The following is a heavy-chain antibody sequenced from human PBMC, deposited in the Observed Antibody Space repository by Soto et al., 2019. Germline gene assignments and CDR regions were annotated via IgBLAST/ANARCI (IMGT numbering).Heavy chain of an antibody. CDR3: ARAPDGTDV. CDR1: GFTFSDYA. Sequence: QVQLVESGGGVVQPGRSLRLSCVAYGFTFSDYAMHWVRQAPGKGLEWVAAISYDGRNKYYADSVKGRYTISRDDSKNTLYLQMNSLRSEDTSMYYCARAPDGTDVWGQGTTVTVSS. J-gene: IGHJ6*02. V-gene: IGHV3-30*04. CDR2: ISYDGRNK.